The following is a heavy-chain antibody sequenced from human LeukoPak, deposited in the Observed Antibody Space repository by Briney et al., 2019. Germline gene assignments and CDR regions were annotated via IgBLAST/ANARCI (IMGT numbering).Heavy chain of an antibody. J-gene: IGHJ4*02. CDR3: ARALDSSSSRYQAFEY. CDR2: IKQGGSEK. CDR1: GFTFSSYW. V-gene: IGHV3-7*01. D-gene: IGHD2-2*01. Sequence: GGFLRLSCAASGFTFSSYWMSWVRQAPGKGLEWVANIKQGGSEKYYVDSVKGRFTISRDNAKNSLYLQMNSLRAEDTAVYYCARALDSSSSRYQAFEYWGQGTLVTVSS.